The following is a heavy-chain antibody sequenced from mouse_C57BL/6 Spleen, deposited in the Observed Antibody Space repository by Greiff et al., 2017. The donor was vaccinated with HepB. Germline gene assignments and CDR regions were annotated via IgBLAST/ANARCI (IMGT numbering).Heavy chain of an antibody. D-gene: IGHD1-1*01. CDR3: APNYDFDY. J-gene: IGHJ2*01. CDR2: IYPGDGDT. V-gene: IGHV1-82*01. CDR1: GYAFSSSW. Sequence: VQRVESGPELVKPGASVKISCKASGYAFSSSWMNWVKQRPGKGLEWIGRIYPGDGDTNYNGKFKGKATLTADKSSSTAYMQLSSLTSEDSAVYFCAPNYDFDYWGQGTTLTVSS.